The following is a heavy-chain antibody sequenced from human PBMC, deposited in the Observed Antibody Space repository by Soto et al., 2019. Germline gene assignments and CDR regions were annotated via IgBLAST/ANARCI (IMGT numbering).Heavy chain of an antibody. V-gene: IGHV3-33*01. CDR1: GFTFSSYG. Sequence: QVQLVESGGGVVQPGRSLRLSCAASGFTFSSYGMHWVRQAPGKGLEWVAGIWYDGSNKYYADSVKGRFTISRDNSKNTLYLQMNSLRAEDTAVYYCARGGRIFGVVTRPQNWCDPWGQGTLVTVSS. D-gene: IGHD3-3*02. CDR3: ARGGRIFGVVTRPQNWCDP. J-gene: IGHJ5*02. CDR2: IWYDGSNK.